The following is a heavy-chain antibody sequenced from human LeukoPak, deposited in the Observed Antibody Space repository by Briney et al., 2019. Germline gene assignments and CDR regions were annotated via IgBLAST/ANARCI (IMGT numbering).Heavy chain of an antibody. Sequence: PSETLSLTCTVPGGSISSYYWSWIRKPPGKGLEWIGYVHYSGSTNYNPSLKSRVTISVDKSRNQFSLTLSSVTAADTAVYYCSRVTRSYDAFDIWGQGTMVTVSS. D-gene: IGHD3-3*01. CDR3: SRVTRSYDAFDI. V-gene: IGHV4-59*01. CDR1: GGSISSYY. J-gene: IGHJ3*02. CDR2: VHYSGST.